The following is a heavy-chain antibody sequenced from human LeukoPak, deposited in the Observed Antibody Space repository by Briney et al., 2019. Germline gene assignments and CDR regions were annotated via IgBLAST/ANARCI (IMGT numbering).Heavy chain of an antibody. V-gene: IGHV4-59*01. D-gene: IGHD4-17*01. J-gene: IGHJ4*02. CDR2: IYYTGST. CDR1: GDSISRYY. CDR3: ARMTTVTTGIDY. Sequence: SETLSLTCTVSGDSISRYYWSWLRQPPGKGLECIGYIYYTGSTNYNPSLKSRVTISVDTSKNQFSLKLSSVTAADTAVYYCARMTTVTTGIDYWGQGTLVTVSS.